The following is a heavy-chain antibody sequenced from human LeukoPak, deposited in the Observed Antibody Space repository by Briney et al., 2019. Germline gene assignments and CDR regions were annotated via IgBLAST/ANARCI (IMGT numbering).Heavy chain of an antibody. D-gene: IGHD5-18*01. Sequence: GRSLRLSCAASGFTFSSYGMHWVRQAPGKGLEWVAVISYDGSNKYYADSVKGRFTISRDNSKNTLYLQMNSLRAEDTAVYYCARVDTAMVTLFYFDYWGQGTLVTVSS. CDR2: ISYDGSNK. V-gene: IGHV3-30*19. CDR1: GFTFSSYG. CDR3: ARVDTAMVTLFYFDY. J-gene: IGHJ4*02.